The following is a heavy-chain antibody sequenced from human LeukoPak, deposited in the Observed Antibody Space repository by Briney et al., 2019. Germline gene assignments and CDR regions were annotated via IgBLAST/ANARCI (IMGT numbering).Heavy chain of an antibody. D-gene: IGHD3-10*01. CDR3: ARGYGSGSYSA. V-gene: IGHV4-4*07. CDR2: VSTSLTT. J-gene: IGHJ5*02. Sequence: SETLSLTCTVSGVSTSSGYWSWIRQPAGKGLEWLGRVSTSLTTYYNPSHNSRVTMSLDTSENQFFLKLISVTAADTAVYYCARGYGSGSYSAWGQGTLVTVSS. CDR1: GVSTSSGY.